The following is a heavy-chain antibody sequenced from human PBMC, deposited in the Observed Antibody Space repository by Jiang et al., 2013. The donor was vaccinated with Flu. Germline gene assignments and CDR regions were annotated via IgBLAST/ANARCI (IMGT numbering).Heavy chain of an antibody. J-gene: IGHJ4*02. CDR3: ARGPVFDY. Sequence: QPPGTALEWLALIFWNDDTYYSPSLKSRLIITKDTSKNQVVLTMTNMDPVDTATYYCARGPVFDYWGQGVLVTVSS. CDR2: IFWNDDT. V-gene: IGHV2-5*01.